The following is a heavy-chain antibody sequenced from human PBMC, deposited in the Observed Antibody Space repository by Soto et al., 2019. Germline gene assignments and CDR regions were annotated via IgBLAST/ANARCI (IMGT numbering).Heavy chain of an antibody. J-gene: IGHJ4*02. D-gene: IGHD6-19*01. CDR1: GFTFSTYA. CDR2: ISGSGDGT. CDR3: ARRKSYSSGCFDH. Sequence: PGGSLRLSCAASGFTFSTYAMSWVRQAPGRGLEWVSSISGSGDGTYYADSVKGRFTISRDNSKNTLFLQMNSLRAEDTAIYYCARRKSYSSGCFDHWGQGTLVNVSS. V-gene: IGHV3-23*01.